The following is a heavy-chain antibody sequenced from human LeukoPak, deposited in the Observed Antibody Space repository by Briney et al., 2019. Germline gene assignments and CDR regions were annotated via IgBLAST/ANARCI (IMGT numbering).Heavy chain of an antibody. V-gene: IGHV3-20*04. CDR1: GFTFAGYA. CDR3: ARGYGSVLDY. J-gene: IGHJ4*02. D-gene: IGHD3-10*01. Sequence: GGSLRLSCAASGFTFAGYAMTWVRQAPGKGLEWVSGNADSVKGRFTISRDNAKNSLYLQMNSLRAEDTALYYCARGYGSVLDYWGQGTLVTVSS.